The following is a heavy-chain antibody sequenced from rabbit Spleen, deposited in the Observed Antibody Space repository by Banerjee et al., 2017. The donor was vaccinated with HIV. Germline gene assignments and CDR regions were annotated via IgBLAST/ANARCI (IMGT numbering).Heavy chain of an antibody. CDR2: IVPGSGAS. D-gene: IGHD5-1*01. CDR1: GFSFSSSYW. V-gene: IGHV1S45*01. Sequence: EQLEESGGDLVKPGASLTLTCTASGFSFSSSYWICWVRQAPGKGLEWIACIVPGSGASYYASWAKGRFTISKTSSTTVTLQMTSVTVADTATYFCARDPYVLYGSDSYNLWGPGTLVTVS. J-gene: IGHJ4*01. CDR3: ARDPYVLYGSDSYNL.